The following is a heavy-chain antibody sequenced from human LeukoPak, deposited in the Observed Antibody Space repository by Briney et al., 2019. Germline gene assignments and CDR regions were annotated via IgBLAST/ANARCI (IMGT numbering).Heavy chain of an antibody. J-gene: IGHJ4*02. CDR1: GYTFTSYD. Sequence: GASVKVSCKASGYTFTSYDISWVRQAPGQGLEWMGWISAYNGNTNYAQKLQGRVTMTTDTSTSTAYTELRSLRSDDTAVYYCARDSPRYFDWLLDYWGQGTLVTVSS. D-gene: IGHD3-9*01. V-gene: IGHV1-18*01. CDR2: ISAYNGNT. CDR3: ARDSPRYFDWLLDY.